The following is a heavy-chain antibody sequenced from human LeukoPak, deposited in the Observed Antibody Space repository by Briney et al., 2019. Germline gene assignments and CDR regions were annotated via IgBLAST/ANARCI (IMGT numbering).Heavy chain of an antibody. CDR2: IYYSGST. V-gene: IGHV4-59*01. D-gene: IGHD6-13*01. J-gene: IGHJ4*02. Sequence: SETLSLTCTVSGGSISIYYWSWIRQPPGKGLEWIGYIYYSGSTNYNPSLKSRVTISVDTSKNQFSLKLSSVTAADTAVYYCARAPAAPAAFDYWGQGTLVTVSS. CDR3: ARAPAAPAAFDY. CDR1: GGSISIYY.